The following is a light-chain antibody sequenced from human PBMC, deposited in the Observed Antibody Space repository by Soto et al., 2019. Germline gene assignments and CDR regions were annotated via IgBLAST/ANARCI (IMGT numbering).Light chain of an antibody. CDR1: QSVGSSY. CDR3: QQYVSSPRT. J-gene: IGKJ1*01. CDR2: GAS. V-gene: IGKV3-20*01. Sequence: EIVLTQSPGTLSLSPGERATLSYRASQSVGSSYLAWYQQKPGQAPRLLIYGASSRATGIPDRFSGSGSGRDFTLTISRLEPEDFAVYYCQQYVSSPRTFGQGTKVEIK.